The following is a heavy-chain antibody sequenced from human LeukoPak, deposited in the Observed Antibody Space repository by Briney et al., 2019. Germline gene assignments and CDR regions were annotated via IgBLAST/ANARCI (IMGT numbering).Heavy chain of an antibody. CDR2: ISGSGGST. D-gene: IGHD2-2*01. Sequence: GGSLRLSCAAAGFTFSSYAMSWVRQAPGKGLDWVSAISGSGGSTYYADSVKGRFTISRDNSKNTLYLQMNSLRAEDTAVYYCAKDPFLGYCSSTSCLFDYWGQGTLVTVSS. V-gene: IGHV3-23*01. J-gene: IGHJ4*02. CDR1: GFTFSSYA. CDR3: AKDPFLGYCSSTSCLFDY.